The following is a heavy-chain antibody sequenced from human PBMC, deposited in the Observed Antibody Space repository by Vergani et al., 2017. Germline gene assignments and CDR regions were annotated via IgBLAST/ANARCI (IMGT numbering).Heavy chain of an antibody. CDR3: AKGGAGYYYGMDV. J-gene: IGHJ6*02. Sequence: QVQLVQSGAEVKKPGASVKVSCKASGYTFTSYAMHWVRQAPGQRLEWMGWINAGNGNTNYSQKFQGRVTITRDTSASTAYMELSSLRSEDTAVYYCAKGGAGYYYGMDVWGQGP. CDR2: INAGNGNT. V-gene: IGHV1-3*01. D-gene: IGHD4/OR15-4a*01. CDR1: GYTFTSYA.